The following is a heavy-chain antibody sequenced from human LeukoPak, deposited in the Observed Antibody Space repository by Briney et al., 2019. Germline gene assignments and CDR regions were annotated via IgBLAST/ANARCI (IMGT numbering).Heavy chain of an antibody. CDR3: AGVSMVLGRYYYGLDV. J-gene: IGHJ6*02. CDR2: IISDGGRT. CDR1: GFTFSIYW. D-gene: IGHD3-10*01. V-gene: IGHV3-74*01. Sequence: GGSLRLSCTASGFTFSIYWMHWVRQVPGKGLVWVSCIISDGGRTSYADSVKGRFTISRDNAKNTLYLQMNSLRAEDTAVYFCAGVSMVLGRYYYGLDVWGQGATVTVSS.